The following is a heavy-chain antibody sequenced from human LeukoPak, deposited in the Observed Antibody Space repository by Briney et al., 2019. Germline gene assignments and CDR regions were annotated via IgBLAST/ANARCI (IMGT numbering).Heavy chain of an antibody. Sequence: GRSLRLSCAASGFTFSSYGMHWVRQAPGKGLEWVACIKQDGSQKDYVDSVKGRFTISRDNAKNSLYLQMSSLRAEDTAMYYCARDKGYGSDYWGPGVQVTVSS. V-gene: IGHV3-7*01. CDR3: ARDKGYGSDY. D-gene: IGHD3-10*01. CDR2: IKQDGSQK. J-gene: IGHJ4*02. CDR1: GFTFSSYG.